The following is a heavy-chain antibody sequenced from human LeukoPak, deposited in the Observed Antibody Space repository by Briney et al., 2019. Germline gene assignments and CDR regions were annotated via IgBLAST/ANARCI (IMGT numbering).Heavy chain of an antibody. J-gene: IGHJ6*03. V-gene: IGHV4-39*07. CDR1: GGSISSSSYY. Sequence: NPSETLSLTCTVSGGSISSSSYYWGCIRQPPGKGLEWIGSIYYSGSTYYNPSLKSRVTISLDTSKNQFSLKLSSVTAADTAVYYCARDGPGSSSSWHYYYYMDVWGKGTTVTVSS. CDR2: IYYSGST. CDR3: ARDGPGSSSSWHYYYYMDV. D-gene: IGHD6-13*01.